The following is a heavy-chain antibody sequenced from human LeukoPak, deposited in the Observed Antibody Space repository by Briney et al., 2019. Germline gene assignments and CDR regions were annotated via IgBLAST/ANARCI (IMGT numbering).Heavy chain of an antibody. J-gene: IGHJ4*02. Sequence: PGRSLRLSCAASGFTFSSYAMHWLRQAPGKGLEWVAVIASDGNDKHLADSVKGRFTISRDNSRNTLFLQMNSLRTEDTAVYYCAKDGAMAAAGYYFDYWVQGTPVTVSS. CDR2: IASDGNDK. V-gene: IGHV3-30*04. CDR3: AKDGAMAAAGYYFDY. CDR1: GFTFSSYA. D-gene: IGHD6-13*01.